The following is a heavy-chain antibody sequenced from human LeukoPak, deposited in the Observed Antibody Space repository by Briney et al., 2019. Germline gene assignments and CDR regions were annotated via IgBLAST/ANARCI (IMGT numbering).Heavy chain of an antibody. CDR1: GHSFTDLY. Sequence: ASVKVSCTASGHSFTDLYMHWVRQAAGQGREWMGGINLNNGEVMSAQKFQGRVTMTRDTSTATGYLEVSWLTSDDTAIYYCARADRRHGGPSLIGPWGQGTLVTVSS. J-gene: IGHJ5*02. CDR3: ARADRRHGGPSLIGP. V-gene: IGHV1-2*02. CDR2: INLNNGEV. D-gene: IGHD3-16*01.